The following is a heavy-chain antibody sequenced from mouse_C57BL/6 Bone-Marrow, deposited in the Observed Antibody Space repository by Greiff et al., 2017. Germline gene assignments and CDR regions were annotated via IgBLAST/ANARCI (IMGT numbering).Heavy chain of an antibody. J-gene: IGHJ1*03. CDR1: GYSITSDY. CDR2: ISYSGST. D-gene: IGHD2-5*01. Sequence: EVKLLESGPGLAKPSQTLSLTCSVTGYSITSDYWNWIRTFPGNKLEYIGYISYSGSTYYNPSLKSRISITRDTSKNQYSLQLNSGTTEDTATYYCARQQSKRYFDVWGTGTTVTVSS. V-gene: IGHV3-8*01. CDR3: ARQQSKRYFDV.